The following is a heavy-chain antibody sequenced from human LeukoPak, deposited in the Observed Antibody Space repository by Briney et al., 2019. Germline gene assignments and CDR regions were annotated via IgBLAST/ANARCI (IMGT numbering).Heavy chain of an antibody. CDR3: ARGDPRGGAFDI. CDR2: ISSSGSTI. J-gene: IGHJ3*02. D-gene: IGHD3-16*01. CDR1: GFTFSSYV. V-gene: IGHV3-48*04. Sequence: PGGSLRLSCAASGFTFSSYVMHWVRQAPGKGLEWVSYISSSGSTIYYADSVKGRFTISRDNAKNSLYLQMNSLRAEDTAVYYCARGDPRGGAFDIWGQGTMVTVSS.